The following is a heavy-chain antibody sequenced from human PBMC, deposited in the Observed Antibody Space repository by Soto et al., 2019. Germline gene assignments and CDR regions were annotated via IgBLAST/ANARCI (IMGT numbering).Heavy chain of an antibody. CDR1: GFTFSTYA. D-gene: IGHD3-10*01. V-gene: IGHV3-23*01. J-gene: IGHJ4*02. Sequence: PAGSLTLSCSTSGFTFSTYAMNWVRQAPGKGLEWVSALSGSGGTTYYADSVRGRFTISRDNSKNTLFLQMSSLRAEDTALYYCAKQRAGYGSGSDTFYFDFWGQGTLVTVSS. CDR2: LSGSGGTT. CDR3: AKQRAGYGSGSDTFYFDF.